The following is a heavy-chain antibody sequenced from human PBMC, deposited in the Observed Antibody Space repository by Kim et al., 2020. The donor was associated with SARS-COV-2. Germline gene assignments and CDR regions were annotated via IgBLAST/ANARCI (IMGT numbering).Heavy chain of an antibody. V-gene: IGHV1-69*01. Sequence: FQGRVTITADESTSTAYMELSSLRSEDTAVYYCARGVGSGSSPRYYGMDVWGQGTTVTVSS. J-gene: IGHJ6*02. D-gene: IGHD3-10*01. CDR3: ARGVGSGSSPRYYGMDV.